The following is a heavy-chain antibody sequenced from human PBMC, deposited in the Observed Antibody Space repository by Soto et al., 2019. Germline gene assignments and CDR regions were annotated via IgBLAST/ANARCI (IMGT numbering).Heavy chain of an antibody. CDR2: IYYSGST. J-gene: IGHJ4*02. CDR3: SRALPYPIRSFDY. V-gene: IGHV4-30-4*01. D-gene: IGHD2-21*01. Sequence: QVQLQESGPGLVKPSQTLSLTCTVSGGSISSGDYYWSWIRPPPGKGLEGIGYIYYSGSTYYNPSLKSRVTISVDTSKNHCSLELSSVTAAHTGGYYLSRALPYPIRSFDYWGQGTLVTVSS. CDR1: GGSISSGDYY.